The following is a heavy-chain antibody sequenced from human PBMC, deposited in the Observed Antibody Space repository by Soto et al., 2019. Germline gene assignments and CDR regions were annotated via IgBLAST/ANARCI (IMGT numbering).Heavy chain of an antibody. CDR3: ARRGGGPQGSNGMDV. Sequence: GGSLRLSCAASGFPFSGYYMSWIRQSPGKGLEWVSYISSSSSYTNYADSVKGRFTISRDNAKNSLYLQMNSLRAEDTAVYYCARRGGGPQGSNGMDVWGQGTTVTVSS. V-gene: IGHV3-11*06. D-gene: IGHD2-2*01. CDR2: ISSSSSYT. CDR1: GFPFSGYY. J-gene: IGHJ6*02.